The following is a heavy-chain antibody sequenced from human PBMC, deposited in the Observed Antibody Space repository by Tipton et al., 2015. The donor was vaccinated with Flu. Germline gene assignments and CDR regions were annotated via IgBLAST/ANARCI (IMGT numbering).Heavy chain of an antibody. CDR2: VSSSGST. V-gene: IGHV4-61*02. Sequence: LRLSCTASGDSITSGNYYWTWIRQSAGKGLEWIGRVSSSGSTRYNPSLKGRATISLDMSRNQFSLKLISVTAADTAVYYCTRGTIYYDSRGFEYYRFGPWGQGSLVSVSS. D-gene: IGHD3-22*01. CDR3: TRGTIYYDSRGFEYYRFGP. J-gene: IGHJ5*02. CDR1: GDSITSGNYY.